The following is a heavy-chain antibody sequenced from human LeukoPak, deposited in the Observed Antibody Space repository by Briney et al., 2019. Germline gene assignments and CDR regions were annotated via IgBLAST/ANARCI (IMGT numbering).Heavy chain of an antibody. J-gene: IGHJ4*02. D-gene: IGHD1-26*01. CDR2: IKQDGSER. CDR1: GFTFSNYW. Sequence: GGSLRLSCAASGFTFSNYWMNWVRQAPGKGLEWVANIKQDGSERYYVDSVKGRFTISRDNAKNSLYLQMSSLRAEDTAVYYCARGGELLPPYYFDYWGQGTLVTVSS. V-gene: IGHV3-7*04. CDR3: ARGGELLPPYYFDY.